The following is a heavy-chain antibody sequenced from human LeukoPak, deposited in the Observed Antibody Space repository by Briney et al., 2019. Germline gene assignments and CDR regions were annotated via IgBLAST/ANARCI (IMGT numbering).Heavy chain of an antibody. J-gene: IGHJ3*02. D-gene: IGHD5-12*01. V-gene: IGHV1-2*02. CDR3: ARYSGFDLDAFDI. CDR1: GYTLTGYY. CDR2: INPNSGGT. Sequence: ASVEVSCKASGYTLTGYYMHWVRQAPGQGLEWMGWINPNSGGTNYAQKFQGRVTMTRDTSITTAYMELSSLRSDDTAVYYCARYSGFDLDAFDIWGQGTMVTVSS.